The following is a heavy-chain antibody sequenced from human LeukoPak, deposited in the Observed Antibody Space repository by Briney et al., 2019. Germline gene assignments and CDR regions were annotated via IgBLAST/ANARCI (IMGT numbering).Heavy chain of an antibody. D-gene: IGHD2-15*01. Sequence: PGRSLRLSCAASGFTFSSYGMHWVRQAPGKGLEWVAVIWYDGSNKYYADSVKGRFTISRDNSKNTLYLQMNSLRTEDTAVYYCAIIVGYCSGGSCYSNDYWGQGTLVTVSS. J-gene: IGHJ4*02. CDR2: IWYDGSNK. V-gene: IGHV3-33*01. CDR1: GFTFSSYG. CDR3: AIIVGYCSGGSCYSNDY.